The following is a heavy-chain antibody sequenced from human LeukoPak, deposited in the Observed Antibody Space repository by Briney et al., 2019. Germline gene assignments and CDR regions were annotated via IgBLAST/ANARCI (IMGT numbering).Heavy chain of an antibody. CDR1: GFTFSSYG. CDR2: IWYDGSNK. Sequence: PGGSLRLSCAASGFTFSSYGMHWVRQAPGKGLEWGAVIWYDGSNKYYAESVKGRFTISRDNSKNTLHLQMNSLRAEDTAVYYCARDLEEMWEQQLAPGVDVWGQGTTVTVSS. V-gene: IGHV3-33*01. D-gene: IGHD6-13*01. J-gene: IGHJ6*02. CDR3: ARDLEEMWEQQLAPGVDV.